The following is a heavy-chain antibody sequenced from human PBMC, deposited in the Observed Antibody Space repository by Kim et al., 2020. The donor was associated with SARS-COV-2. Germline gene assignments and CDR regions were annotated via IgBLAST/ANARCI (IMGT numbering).Heavy chain of an antibody. D-gene: IGHD4-4*01. CDR3: ARTRPGTVVYAFDI. J-gene: IGHJ3*02. CDR2: IYYSGST. CDR1: GGSISSGGYY. V-gene: IGHV4-31*03. Sequence: SETLSLTCTVSGGSISSGGYYWSWIRQHPGKGLEWIGYIYYSGSTYYNPSLKSRVTISVDTSKNQFSLKLSSVTAADTAGYYYARTRPGTVVYAFDIWGQGTIVTVSS.